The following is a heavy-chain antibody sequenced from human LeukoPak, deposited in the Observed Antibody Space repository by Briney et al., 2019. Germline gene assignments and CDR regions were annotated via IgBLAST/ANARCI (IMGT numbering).Heavy chain of an antibody. V-gene: IGHV3-49*02. J-gene: IGHJ3*01. CDR3: ARGGDFGVPAPLGIDAFDF. Sequence: GSRAYAETTEYAASVKGRFTISKDYSKTIAYLQMSSLKTEDTAVYYCARGGDFGVPAPLGIDAFDFWGQGTMVTVSS. CDR2: GSRAYAETT. D-gene: IGHD2-2*01.